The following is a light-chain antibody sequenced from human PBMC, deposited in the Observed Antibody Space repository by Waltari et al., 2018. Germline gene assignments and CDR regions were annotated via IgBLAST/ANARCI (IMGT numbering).Light chain of an antibody. CDR3: GTWDSSLSGAV. CDR2: EDS. V-gene: IGLV1-51*02. Sequence: QSVLTQPPSVSAAPGPRVTISCSGGHSNIGNNYVSWYRQFPGTAPKLLIYEDSDRPSGFPGRVSGSKSGTSATLDITGLQAEDEADYYCGTWDSSLSGAVFGGGTHLTVL. J-gene: IGLJ7*01. CDR1: HSNIGNNY.